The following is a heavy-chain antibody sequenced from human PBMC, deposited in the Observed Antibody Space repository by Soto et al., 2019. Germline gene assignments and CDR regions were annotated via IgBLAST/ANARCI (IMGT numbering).Heavy chain of an antibody. J-gene: IGHJ4*02. Sequence: EVQLLESGGGLVQPGGSLRLSCAASGFTFSNCAMNWVRLAPGKGLEWVSVISGSGGSTYYADSVKGRFTISRDNSKNTLYLQMNSLRVEDTALYYCAKDVRNSPYYFDDWGQGTLGSVAS. CDR1: GFTFSNCA. CDR3: AKDVRNSPYYFDD. CDR2: ISGSGGST. V-gene: IGHV3-23*01.